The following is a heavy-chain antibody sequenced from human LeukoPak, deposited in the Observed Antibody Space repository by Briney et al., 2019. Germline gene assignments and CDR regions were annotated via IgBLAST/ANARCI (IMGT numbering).Heavy chain of an antibody. CDR1: GFTFSSYG. CDR3: ARNAVIPSLRYFEGYDY. CDR2: TNHSGST. V-gene: IGHV4-34*01. J-gene: IGHJ4*02. Sequence: GSLRLSCAASGFTFSSYGMSWVRQPPGKGLEWIGETNHSGSTNYNPSLKSRVTISVDTSKNQFSLKLSSVTAADTAVYYCARNAVIPSLRYFEGYDYWGQGTLVTVSS. D-gene: IGHD3-9*01.